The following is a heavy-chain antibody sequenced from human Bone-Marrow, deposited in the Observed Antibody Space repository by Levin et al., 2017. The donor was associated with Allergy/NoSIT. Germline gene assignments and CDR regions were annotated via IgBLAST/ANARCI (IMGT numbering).Heavy chain of an antibody. V-gene: IGHV3-74*01. CDR3: ARGGCSSTSCLDN. J-gene: IGHJ4*02. D-gene: IGHD2-2*01. Sequence: GESLKISCAASGFTFSNYWMHWVRQAPGKGLVWVSHINSDGSNTNYADSVKGQFTISRDNAKNTLYLQMNSLRDEDTAVYYCARGGCSSTSCLDNWGQGTLVTVSP. CDR2: INSDGSNT. CDR1: GFTFSNYW.